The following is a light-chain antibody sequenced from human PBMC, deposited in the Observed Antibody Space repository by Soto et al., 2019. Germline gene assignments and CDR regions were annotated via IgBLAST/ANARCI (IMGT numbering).Light chain of an antibody. V-gene: IGLV2-14*01. J-gene: IGLJ1*01. Sequence: QSVLTPPASVSGSPGHSITISCTGTNSDVGSYNYVSWYQQHPGKAPKFMIYDVSNRPSGVSNRFSGSKSGNTASLTISGLQAEDEADYYCSSYTTSNTRQIVFGTG. CDR3: SSYTTSNTRQIV. CDR2: DVS. CDR1: NSDVGSYNY.